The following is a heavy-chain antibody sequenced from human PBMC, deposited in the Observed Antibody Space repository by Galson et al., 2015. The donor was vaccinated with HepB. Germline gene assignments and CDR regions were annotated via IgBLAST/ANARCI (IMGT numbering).Heavy chain of an antibody. D-gene: IGHD1-1*01. Sequence: SLRLSCAASGITFSTYSMNWVRQAPGKGLEWVSYISSSSTTIHYADSVKGRFTISRDNAKNSLYLQMNSLRAEDTAVYYCARENWNYSDYWGQGTLVTVSS. CDR3: ARENWNYSDY. V-gene: IGHV3-48*01. CDR1: GITFSTYS. J-gene: IGHJ4*02. CDR2: ISSSSTTI.